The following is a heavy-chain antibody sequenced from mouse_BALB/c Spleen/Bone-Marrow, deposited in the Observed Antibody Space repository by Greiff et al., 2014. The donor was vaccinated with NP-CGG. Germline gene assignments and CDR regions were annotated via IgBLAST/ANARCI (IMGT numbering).Heavy chain of an antibody. Sequence: LQESGPELVKPGASVKMSCKASGYTFTSYVIHWVKQKPGQGLEWIGYINPYNDGTKYNEKFKGKATLTSDKSSSTAYMELSSLTSEDSAVNYCARGGYYGTSLYWYFDVWGAGTTVTVSS. CDR1: GYTFTSYV. D-gene: IGHD1-1*01. CDR3: ARGGYYGTSLYWYFDV. CDR2: INPYNDGT. V-gene: IGHV1-14*01. J-gene: IGHJ1*01.